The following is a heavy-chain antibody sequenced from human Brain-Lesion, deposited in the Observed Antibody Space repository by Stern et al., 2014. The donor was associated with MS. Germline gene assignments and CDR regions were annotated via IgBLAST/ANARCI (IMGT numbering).Heavy chain of an antibody. Sequence: VQLVESGAEVKKPGASVKVSCKTSGYIFTGYYIHWGRQAPGQGLEWMAWINPNTGGTKYAQKFQGRVTMSRDKFISRDSAHVDSLTSDDTAVYYCARDQRGITIFGVVTDYYYLGMDVWGQGTTVTVSS. J-gene: IGHJ6*02. CDR1: GYIFTGYY. D-gene: IGHD3-3*01. CDR2: INPNTGGT. V-gene: IGHV1-2*02. CDR3: ARDQRGITIFGVVTDYYYLGMDV.